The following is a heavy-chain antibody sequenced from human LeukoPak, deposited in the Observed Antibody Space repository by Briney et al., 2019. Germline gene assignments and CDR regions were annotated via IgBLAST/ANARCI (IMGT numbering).Heavy chain of an antibody. CDR3: VRNQGVNNWFDP. CDR1: GYTFTGYY. D-gene: IGHD3-22*01. CDR2: ISAYNGNT. Sequence: GASVKVSCKASGYTFTGYYMHWVRQAPGQGLEWMGWISAYNGNTNYAQKLQGRVTMTTDTSTSTAYMELRSLRSDDTAVYYCVRNQGVNNWFDPWGQGTLVTVSS. J-gene: IGHJ5*02. V-gene: IGHV1-18*04.